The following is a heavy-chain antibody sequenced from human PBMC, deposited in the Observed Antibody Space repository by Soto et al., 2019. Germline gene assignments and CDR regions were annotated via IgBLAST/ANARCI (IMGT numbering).Heavy chain of an antibody. CDR3: ARDLWFGELFSDY. CDR1: GFTFSSYG. Sequence: GSLRLSCAASGFTFSSYGMHWVRQAPGKGLEWVAVIWYDGSNKYYADSVKGRFTISRDNSKNTLYLQMNSLRAEDTAVYYCARDLWFGELFSDYWGQGTLVTVSS. J-gene: IGHJ4*02. D-gene: IGHD3-10*01. CDR2: IWYDGSNK. V-gene: IGHV3-33*01.